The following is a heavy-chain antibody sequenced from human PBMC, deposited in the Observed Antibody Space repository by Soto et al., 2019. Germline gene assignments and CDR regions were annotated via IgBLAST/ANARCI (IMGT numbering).Heavy chain of an antibody. Sequence: LRLSCAASGFTFSSYWMSWVRQAPGKGLEWVANIKQDGSEKYYVDSVKGRFTISRDNAKNSLYLQMNSLRAEDTAVYYCARDLKAANFWSGYYHYYYYYGMDVWGQGTTVTVSS. V-gene: IGHV3-7*01. J-gene: IGHJ6*02. CDR2: IKQDGSEK. CDR1: GFTFSSYW. D-gene: IGHD3-3*01. CDR3: ARDLKAANFWSGYYHYYYYYGMDV.